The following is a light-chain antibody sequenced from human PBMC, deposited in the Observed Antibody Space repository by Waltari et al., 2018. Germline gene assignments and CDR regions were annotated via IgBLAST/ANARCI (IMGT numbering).Light chain of an antibody. CDR3: QPYNRWPPIT. Sequence: EIVMTQSPATLSVSPGETATLPCRARQSVSSSVAWYQKKPGQAPRLLIYDASTRATSIPARFRGSGSETEFTLTISSLQSEDFAVYYCQPYNRWPPITFGQGTRLEIK. CDR2: DAS. V-gene: IGKV3-15*01. CDR1: QSVSSS. J-gene: IGKJ5*01.